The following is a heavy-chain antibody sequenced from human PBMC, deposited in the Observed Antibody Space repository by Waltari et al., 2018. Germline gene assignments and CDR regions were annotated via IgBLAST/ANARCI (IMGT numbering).Heavy chain of an antibody. CDR1: GYSISRDYY. CDR3: VRDWRAGYFGPVRDTSFAH. Sequence: QFQLQESGAGLVQPAETLSLTCRVSGYSISRDYYGGWMRQPSGKGLERRGSIFHRGDTYYNPSLKSRVTISVDTSKTQLSLKLHSVTAADTAVYYCVRDWRAGYFGPVRDTSFAHWGPGTLVTVSS. D-gene: IGHD3-22*01. J-gene: IGHJ4*02. V-gene: IGHV4-38-2*02. CDR2: IFHRGDT.